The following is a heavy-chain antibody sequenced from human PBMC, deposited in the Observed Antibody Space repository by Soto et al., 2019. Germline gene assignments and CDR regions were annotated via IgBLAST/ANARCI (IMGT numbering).Heavy chain of an antibody. V-gene: IGHV4-31*03. Sequence: QVQLQESGPGLVKPSQTLSLTCTVSGGSISSGGYYWSWIRQHPGKGLEWIGYIYHSGTTYYNRSLKSRVTISVDTSKNQFSLKMSSVTAADTAVYYCARHRGYSGYDYFDYWGQGTLVTVSS. CDR3: ARHRGYSGYDYFDY. CDR1: GGSISSGGYY. D-gene: IGHD5-12*01. J-gene: IGHJ4*02. CDR2: IYHSGTT.